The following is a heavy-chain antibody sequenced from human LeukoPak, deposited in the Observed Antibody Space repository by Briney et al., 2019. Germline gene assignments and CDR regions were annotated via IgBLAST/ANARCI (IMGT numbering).Heavy chain of an antibody. D-gene: IGHD3-16*01. V-gene: IGHV3-30*02. J-gene: IGHJ6*03. CDR1: GFTFSSYG. CDR2: IRYDGSNK. Sequence: GGSLRLSXAASGFTFSSYGMHWVRQTPGKGLEWVAFIRYDGSNKYYADSVKGRFTISRDNSKNTLYLQMNSLRAEDTAVYYCAKNGGWRTDYYYMDVWGKGTTVTVSS. CDR3: AKNGGWRTDYYYMDV.